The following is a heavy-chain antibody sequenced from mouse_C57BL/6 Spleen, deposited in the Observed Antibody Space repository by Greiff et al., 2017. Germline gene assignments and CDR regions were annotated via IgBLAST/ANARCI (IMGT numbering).Heavy chain of an antibody. CDR1: GYTFTSYW. Sequence: VQLQQPGAELVKPGASVKMSCKASGYTFTSYWITWVKQRPGQGLEWIGDIYPGSGSTNYNEKFKSKATLTVDTSSSTAYMQLSSLTSEDSAVYYCARPPDYYGSSYWYFDVWCTGTTVTVSS. D-gene: IGHD1-1*01. J-gene: IGHJ1*03. V-gene: IGHV1-55*01. CDR2: IYPGSGST. CDR3: ARPPDYYGSSYWYFDV.